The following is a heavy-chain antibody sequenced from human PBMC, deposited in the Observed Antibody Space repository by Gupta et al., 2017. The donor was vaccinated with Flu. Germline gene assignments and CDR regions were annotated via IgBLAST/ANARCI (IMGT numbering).Heavy chain of an antibody. Sequence: GESGGTVVQPGRSLRLSCAASGFTFSDYGMHWVRQAPGKGLEWVAIISFDGSNKYYADSVKGRFTISRDNSKNTLYLQMNSLRAEDTAVYYCAKDAGRRYYDSSGHSDDWGQGTLVTVSS. V-gene: IGHV3-30*18. J-gene: IGHJ4*02. CDR2: ISFDGSNK. CDR3: AKDAGRRYYDSSGHSDD. D-gene: IGHD3-22*01. CDR1: GFTFSDYG.